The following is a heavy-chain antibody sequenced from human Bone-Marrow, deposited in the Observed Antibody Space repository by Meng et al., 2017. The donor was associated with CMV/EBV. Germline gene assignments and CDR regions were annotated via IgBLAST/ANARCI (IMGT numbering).Heavy chain of an antibody. CDR3: AKLNGQMAAHF. CDR1: GYRFTNYW. CDR2: IYPGDSDT. D-gene: IGHD5-24*01. J-gene: IGHJ4*02. V-gene: IGHV5-51*01. Sequence: GGSLRLSCKASGYRFTNYWIGWVRQMSGKGLECMGIIYPGDSDTRYSPSFQGQVTISADKSITTAYLQWSSLKASDTAMYYCAKLNGQMAAHFWGQGTLVTVSS.